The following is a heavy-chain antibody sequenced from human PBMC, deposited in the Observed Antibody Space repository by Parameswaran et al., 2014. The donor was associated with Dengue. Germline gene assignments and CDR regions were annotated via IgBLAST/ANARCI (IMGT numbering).Heavy chain of an antibody. Sequence: VRQAPGKGLEWVAVISYDGSNKYYADSVKGRFTISRDNSKNTLYLQMNSLRAEDTAVYYCAREGAYGDYFYWGQGTLVTVSS. V-gene: IGHV3-30-3*01. D-gene: IGHD4-17*01. CDR2: ISYDGSNK. CDR3: AREGAYGDYFY. J-gene: IGHJ4*02.